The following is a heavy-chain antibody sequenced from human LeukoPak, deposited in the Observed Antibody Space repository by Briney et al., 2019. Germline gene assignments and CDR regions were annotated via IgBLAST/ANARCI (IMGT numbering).Heavy chain of an antibody. CDR3: ARVGSYYDSSGLGSLDI. D-gene: IGHD3-22*01. CDR1: GGTFSTYA. J-gene: IGHJ3*02. CDR2: IIPIFGTT. Sequence: GASVKVSCTASGGTFSTYAISYVRQAPGQGLEWMRGIIPIFGTTNYAQKFQGRVTITADASTSTAYMELSSLRSEDTAIYYCARVGSYYDSSGLGSLDIWGQGTLVAVSS. V-gene: IGHV1-69*13.